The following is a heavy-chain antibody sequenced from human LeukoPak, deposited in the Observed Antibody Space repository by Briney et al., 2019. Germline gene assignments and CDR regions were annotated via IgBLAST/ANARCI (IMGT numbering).Heavy chain of an antibody. Sequence: PSETLSLTCAVYGGSFSGYYWSWIRQPPGKGLEWIGEINHSGSTNYNPSLKSRVTISVDTSKDQFSLKLSSVTAADTAVYYCARGRGRFSPWGQGTLVTVSS. V-gene: IGHV4-34*01. CDR3: ARGRGRFSP. CDR2: INHSGST. CDR1: GGSFSGYY. J-gene: IGHJ5*02. D-gene: IGHD1-26*01.